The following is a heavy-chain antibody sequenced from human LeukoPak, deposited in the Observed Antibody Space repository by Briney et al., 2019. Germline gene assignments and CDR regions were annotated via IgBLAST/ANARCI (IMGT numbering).Heavy chain of an antibody. J-gene: IGHJ6*02. D-gene: IGHD2-8*01. Sequence: SETLSLTCAVYGGSFSGYYWSWIRQPPGKGLEWIGEINHSGSTNYNPSLKSRVTISVDTSKNQSSLKLSSVTAADTAVYYCARSMLHYYYYGMDVWGQGTTVTVSS. CDR2: INHSGST. V-gene: IGHV4-34*01. CDR1: GGSFSGYY. CDR3: ARSMLHYYYYGMDV.